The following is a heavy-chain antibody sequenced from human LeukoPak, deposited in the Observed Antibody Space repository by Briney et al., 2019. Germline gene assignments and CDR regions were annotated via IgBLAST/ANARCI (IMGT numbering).Heavy chain of an antibody. CDR1: GFTFNDYG. Sequence: GGSLRLSCAASGFTFNDYGMSWVRQAPGKGLEWVSGINWNGGRTGYADSMKGRFIISRDNAKNSLYLQVNSLRAEDTALYYCARNFGGGDSSGPYYWSQGTLVTVSS. V-gene: IGHV3-20*04. J-gene: IGHJ4*02. CDR2: INWNGGRT. D-gene: IGHD3-22*01. CDR3: ARNFGGGDSSGPYY.